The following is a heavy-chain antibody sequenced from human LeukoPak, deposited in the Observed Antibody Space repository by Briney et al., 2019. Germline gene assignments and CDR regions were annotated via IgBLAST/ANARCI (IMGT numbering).Heavy chain of an antibody. J-gene: IGHJ4*02. CDR3: ARVLYSSSWYLRY. V-gene: IGHV4-34*01. Sequence: SSETLSLTCAVYGGSFSGYYWSWIRQPPGKGLEWIGEINHSGSTNYNPSLKSRVTTSVDTSKNQFSLKLSSVTAADTAVYYCARVLYSSSWYLRYWGQGTLVTVSS. CDR2: INHSGST. CDR1: GGSFSGYY. D-gene: IGHD6-13*01.